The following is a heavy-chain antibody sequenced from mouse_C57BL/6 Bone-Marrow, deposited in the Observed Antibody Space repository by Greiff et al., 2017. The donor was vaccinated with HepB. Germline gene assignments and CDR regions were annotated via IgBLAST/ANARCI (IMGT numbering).Heavy chain of an antibody. CDR1: GYTFTSYW. J-gene: IGHJ4*01. V-gene: IGHV1-64*01. CDR3: ARSGGYYAMDY. Sequence: VQLQQPGAELVKPGASVKLSCKASGYTFTSYWMHWVKQSPGQGLEWIGMIHPNSGSTNYNEKFKSKATLTVDKSSSTAYMQLSSLTSEDSAVYYCARSGGYYAMDYWGQGTSVTVSS. CDR2: IHPNSGST. D-gene: IGHD3-1*01.